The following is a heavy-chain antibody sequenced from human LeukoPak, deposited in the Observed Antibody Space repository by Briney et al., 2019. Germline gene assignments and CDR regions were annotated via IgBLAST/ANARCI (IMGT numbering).Heavy chain of an antibody. CDR2: ISSSGSTI. J-gene: IGHJ4*02. D-gene: IGHD5-18*01. CDR1: GFTFSDYY. CDR3: ASRSRYSHGQGNALQ. V-gene: IGHV3-11*04. Sequence: GGSLRLSCAASGFTFSDYYMSWIRQAPGKGLEWVSYISSSGSTIYYADSVKGRFTISRDNAKNSLYLQMNSLRAEDTAVYYCASRSRYSHGQGNALQWGQGTLVTVSS.